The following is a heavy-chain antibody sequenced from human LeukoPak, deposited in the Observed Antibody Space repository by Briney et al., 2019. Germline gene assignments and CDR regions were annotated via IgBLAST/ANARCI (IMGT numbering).Heavy chain of an antibody. CDR1: GGSISSYY. CDR2: IYYSGST. Sequence: SETLSLTCTVSGGSISSYYWSWIRQPPGKGLEWIGYIYYSGSTNYNPSLKSRVTTSVDTSKNQFSLKLSSVTAADTAVYYCAKGRIPYYFDYWGQGTLVTVSS. V-gene: IGHV4-59*08. J-gene: IGHJ4*02. D-gene: IGHD1-26*01. CDR3: AKGRIPYYFDY.